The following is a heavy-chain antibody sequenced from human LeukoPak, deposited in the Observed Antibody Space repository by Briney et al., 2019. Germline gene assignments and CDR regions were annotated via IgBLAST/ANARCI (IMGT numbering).Heavy chain of an antibody. Sequence: ASVKVSCKASGYTFTSYAMHWVRQAPGQRLEWMGWINAGNGNTKYSQKFQGRVTITRDTSASTAYMELSSLRSDDTAVYYCARAGEAVAGPLDYWGQGTLVTVSS. V-gene: IGHV1-3*01. J-gene: IGHJ4*02. CDR3: ARAGEAVAGPLDY. CDR1: GYTFTSYA. CDR2: INAGNGNT. D-gene: IGHD6-19*01.